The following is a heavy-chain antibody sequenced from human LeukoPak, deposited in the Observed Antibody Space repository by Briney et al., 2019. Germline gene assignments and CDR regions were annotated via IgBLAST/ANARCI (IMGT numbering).Heavy chain of an antibody. D-gene: IGHD6-13*01. J-gene: IGHJ5*02. CDR1: GYTFTSYD. Sequence: ASVKVSCKASGYTFTSYDINWVRQATGQGLEWMGWMNPNSGNTGYAQKFQGRVTMTRNTSISTAYMELSSLRSEDTAVYYCAKGIAVAGSGLSWGQGTLVTVSS. CDR3: AKGIAVAGSGLS. V-gene: IGHV1-8*01. CDR2: MNPNSGNT.